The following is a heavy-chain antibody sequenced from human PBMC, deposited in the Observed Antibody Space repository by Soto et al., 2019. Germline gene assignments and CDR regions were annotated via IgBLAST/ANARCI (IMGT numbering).Heavy chain of an antibody. V-gene: IGHV1-69*13. Sequence: SVKVSCKASGGTFSSYAISWVRQAPGQGLEWMGGIIPIFGTANYAQKFQGRVTITADESTSTAYMELSSLRSEDTAVYYCARVLRSVEYSSPAWYSDYWGQGTLVTVSS. CDR1: GGTFSSYA. J-gene: IGHJ4*02. CDR2: IIPIFGTA. D-gene: IGHD6-6*01. CDR3: ARVLRSVEYSSPAWYSDY.